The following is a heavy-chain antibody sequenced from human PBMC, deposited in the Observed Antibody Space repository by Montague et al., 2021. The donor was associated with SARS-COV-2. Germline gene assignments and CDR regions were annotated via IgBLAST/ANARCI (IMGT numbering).Heavy chain of an antibody. D-gene: IGHD1-26*01. CDR3: ARQGSGSYYNWFDP. Sequence: SETLSLTCAVYGGSLSGYYWSWIRQPPGKGLEWIGEMNHSGSTNYNPSLKSRVTISVDTSKNQFSLKLSSVTAADTAVYYCARQGSGSYYNWFDPWGQGTLVTVSS. J-gene: IGHJ5*02. CDR2: MNHSGST. V-gene: IGHV4-34*01. CDR1: GGSLSGYY.